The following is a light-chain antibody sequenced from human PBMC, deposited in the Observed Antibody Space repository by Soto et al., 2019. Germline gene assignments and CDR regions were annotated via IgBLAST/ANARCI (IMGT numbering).Light chain of an antibody. V-gene: IGLV4-69*01. CDR3: QTWGTGVV. Sequence: QSVLTQSPSASASLGASVKLTCTLISGHNTYAIAWHQQQPEKGPRYLMKVNSDGSHIKGDGTPDRFSGSSSGAERYLTIPSLKSEDGADYYCQTWGTGVVFGGGTKLTVL. CDR1: SGHNTYA. J-gene: IGLJ2*01. CDR2: VNSDGSH.